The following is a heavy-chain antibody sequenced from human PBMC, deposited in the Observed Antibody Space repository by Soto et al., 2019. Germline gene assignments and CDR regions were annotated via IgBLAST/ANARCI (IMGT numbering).Heavy chain of an antibody. V-gene: IGHV4-34*02. J-gene: IGHJ4*02. CDR2: INQSGST. D-gene: IGHD1-1*01. Sequence: QVQLQQWGAGQLKPSETLSLSCAVYGASFSGYYWNWIRQPPGKGLEWIGEINQSGSTNYSPSLKTRVTVSVDTSKKQISLRLNSVTAADTAVYYCARRFSGTGRYFDYWGQGTLVTVSS. CDR1: GASFSGYY. CDR3: ARRFSGTGRYFDY.